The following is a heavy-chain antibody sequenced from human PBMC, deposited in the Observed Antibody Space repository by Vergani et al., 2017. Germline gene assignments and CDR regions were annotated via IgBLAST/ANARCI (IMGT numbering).Heavy chain of an antibody. D-gene: IGHD4-17*01. CDR2: ISYDGSNK. J-gene: IGHJ2*01. Sequence: QVQLVESGGGVVQPGRSLRLSCAASGFTFSSYGMHWVRQAPGKGLEWVAVISYDGSNKYYADSVKGRFTISRDNSKNTLYLQMNSLRAEDTAVYYCAKAYGDYGGYFYLWAVAPWSLSP. CDR1: GFTFSSYG. V-gene: IGHV3-30*18. CDR3: AKAYGDYGGYFYL.